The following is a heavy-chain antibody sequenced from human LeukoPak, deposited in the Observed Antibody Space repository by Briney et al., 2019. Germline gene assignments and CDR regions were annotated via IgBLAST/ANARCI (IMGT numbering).Heavy chain of an antibody. CDR2: IIPIFGIA. CDR3: ARDRGLVVGGIGYLDY. V-gene: IGHV1-69*04. J-gene: IGHJ4*02. D-gene: IGHD2-15*01. CDR1: GGTFSSYA. Sequence: VASVKVSCKASGGTFSSYAISWVRQAPGQGLEWMGRIIPIFGIANYAPKFPGRVTITADKSTSTAYMELSSLRSEDTAVYYCARDRGLVVGGIGYLDYWGQGTLVTVSS.